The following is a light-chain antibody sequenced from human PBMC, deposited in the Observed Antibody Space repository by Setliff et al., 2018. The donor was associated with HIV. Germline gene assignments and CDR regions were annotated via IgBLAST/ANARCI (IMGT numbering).Light chain of an antibody. Sequence: ALTQPPSASGSPGQSVTISCTGTSSDVGGYNYVSWYQQHPDKAPKLMIYEVIKRPSGVPNRFSGSKSGNTASLTVSGLQAEDEADYYCSSYTGSSNFVVFGGGTKVTVL. J-gene: IGLJ2*01. CDR2: EVI. CDR1: SSDVGGYNY. V-gene: IGLV2-8*01. CDR3: SSYTGSSNFVV.